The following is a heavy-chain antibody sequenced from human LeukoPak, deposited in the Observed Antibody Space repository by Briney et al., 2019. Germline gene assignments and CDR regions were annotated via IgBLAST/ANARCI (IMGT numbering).Heavy chain of an antibody. Sequence: SETLSLTCTVSGGSVSDYYWSWIRQPPGKGLEWIGYIYYSGSTNYNPSLKSRVTISVDTSKNQFSLKLSSVTAADTAVYYCARGETTATFFYWGQGTLVTVSS. CDR1: GGSVSDYY. V-gene: IGHV4-59*02. CDR3: ARGETTATFFY. J-gene: IGHJ4*02. CDR2: IYYSGST. D-gene: IGHD4-17*01.